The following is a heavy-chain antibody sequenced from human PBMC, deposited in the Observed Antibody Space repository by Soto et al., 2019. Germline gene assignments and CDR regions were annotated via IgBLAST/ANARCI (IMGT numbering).Heavy chain of an antibody. V-gene: IGHV4-59*08. CDR2: IYYSGST. CDR3: ASGARVVPAAMYGDAFDI. CDR1: GGSISSYY. J-gene: IGHJ3*02. D-gene: IGHD2-2*01. Sequence: PSETLSLTCTVSGGSISSYYWSWIRQPPGKGLEWIGYIYYSGSTNYNPSLKSRVTISVDTSKNQFSLKLSSVTAADTAVYYCASGARVVPAAMYGDAFDIWGQGTMVTVS.